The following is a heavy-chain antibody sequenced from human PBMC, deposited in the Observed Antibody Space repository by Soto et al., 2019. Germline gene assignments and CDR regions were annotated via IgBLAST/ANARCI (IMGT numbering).Heavy chain of an antibody. J-gene: IGHJ4*02. D-gene: IGHD3-3*01. CDR3: AKDRGLEWPDY. CDR2: ISYDGSNK. CDR1: GFTFSSYG. V-gene: IGHV3-30*18. Sequence: QVQLVESGGGVVQPGRSLRLSCAASGFTFSSYGMHWVRQAPGKGLEWVAVISYDGSNKYYADSVKGRFTISRDNSKNTLHRQMNSLRAEDTAVYYCAKDRGLEWPDYWGQGTLVTVSS.